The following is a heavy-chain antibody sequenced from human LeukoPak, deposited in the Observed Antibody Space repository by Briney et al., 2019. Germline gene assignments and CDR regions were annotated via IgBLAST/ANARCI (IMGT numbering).Heavy chain of an antibody. Sequence: GESLRLSCAASGFTFSSYAMHWVRQAPGKGLEWVAVISYDGSNKYYADSVKGRFTISRDNSKNTLYLQMNSLRAEDTAVYYCASGRSARPGYWGQGTLVTVSS. J-gene: IGHJ4*02. CDR1: GFTFSSYA. CDR3: ASGRSARPGY. CDR2: ISYDGSNK. D-gene: IGHD6-6*01. V-gene: IGHV3-30-3*01.